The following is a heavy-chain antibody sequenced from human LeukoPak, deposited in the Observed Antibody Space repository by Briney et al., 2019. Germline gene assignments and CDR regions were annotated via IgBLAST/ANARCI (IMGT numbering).Heavy chain of an antibody. J-gene: IGHJ5*02. D-gene: IGHD3-3*01. CDR1: GYTFIANN. V-gene: IGHV1-2*02. CDR3: ARGYSSYDLPAFDP. Sequence: VASVKVSCKASGYTFIANNMYWVRQAPGQGLEWMGGINPNSGDTYYAQNFQGRVTMTRDTSISTAYMELSRLRSDDTAVYYCARGYSSYDLPAFDPWGQGTLVTVSS. CDR2: INPNSGDT.